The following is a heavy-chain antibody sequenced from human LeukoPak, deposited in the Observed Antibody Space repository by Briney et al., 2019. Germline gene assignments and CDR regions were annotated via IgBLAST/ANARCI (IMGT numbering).Heavy chain of an antibody. V-gene: IGHV3-15*07. Sequence: GKSLRLSCAASGFTFSNAWMNWVRQAPGKGLEWVGRIKSKTDGGTTDYAAPVKGRFTISRDDSKNTLYLQMNSLKTEDTAVYYCTTELAYCGGDCYWGKYYFDYWGQGTLVTVSS. CDR2: IKSKTDGGTT. CDR1: GFTFSNAW. D-gene: IGHD2-21*02. J-gene: IGHJ4*02. CDR3: TTELAYCGGDCYWGKYYFDY.